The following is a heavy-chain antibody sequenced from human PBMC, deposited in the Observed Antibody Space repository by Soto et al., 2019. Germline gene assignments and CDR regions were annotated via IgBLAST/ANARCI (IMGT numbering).Heavy chain of an antibody. V-gene: IGHV4-59*01. CDR2: IYSSGST. CDR1: SGSISSYY. CDR3: ASQGPSDSSGYLPFEY. D-gene: IGHD3-22*01. Sequence: QVQLQESGPGLVKPSETLSLTCTVSSGSISSYYWSWIRQPPGKGLEWIGYIYSSGSTNYNPSLQSRVTISVDTSKSQISLRRSSVTAADTAVYYCASQGPSDSSGYLPFEYWGQGTLVTVSS. J-gene: IGHJ4*02.